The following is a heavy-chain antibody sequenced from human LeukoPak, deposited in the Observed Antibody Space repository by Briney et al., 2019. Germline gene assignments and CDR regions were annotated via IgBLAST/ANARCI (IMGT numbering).Heavy chain of an antibody. CDR2: IMQDGSEK. D-gene: IGHD4-17*01. Sequence: PGGSLRLSCAASGFTFSSYSMNWVRQAPGKGLEWVANIMQDGSEKYYVDSVKGRFIISRDNAKNSLYLHYCARESTKYGAYVSGFDFWGQGTMVTVSS. CDR3: GFDF. V-gene: IGHV3-7*01. J-gene: IGHJ3*01. CDR1: GFTFSSYS.